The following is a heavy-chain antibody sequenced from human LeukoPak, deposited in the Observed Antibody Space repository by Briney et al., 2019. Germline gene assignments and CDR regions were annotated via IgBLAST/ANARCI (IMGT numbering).Heavy chain of an antibody. Sequence: GGSLRLSCAASGFTMSTYWMSWVRQAPGKGLEWVASINQGGSEQHYMESVKGRFTISRDNVKNSLYLQMNSLRAEDTAVYYCASAGTSYGDQFFDYWGQGTLVTVSS. D-gene: IGHD4-17*01. J-gene: IGHJ4*02. CDR3: ASAGTSYGDQFFDY. CDR1: GFTMSTYW. V-gene: IGHV3-7*01. CDR2: INQGGSEQ.